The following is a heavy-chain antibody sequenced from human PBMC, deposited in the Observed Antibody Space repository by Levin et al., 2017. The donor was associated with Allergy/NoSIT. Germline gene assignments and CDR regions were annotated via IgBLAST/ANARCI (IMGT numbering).Heavy chain of an antibody. CDR1: GFTFSSYS. Sequence: LSLTCAASGFTFSSYSMNWVRQAPGKGLEWVSYISSSSSSIYYADSVKGRFTISRDNAKNSLYLQMNSLRDEDTAVYYCARRGHYGDYVSDWGQGTLVTVSS. CDR2: ISSSSSSI. V-gene: IGHV3-48*02. D-gene: IGHD4-17*01. CDR3: ARRGHYGDYVSD. J-gene: IGHJ4*02.